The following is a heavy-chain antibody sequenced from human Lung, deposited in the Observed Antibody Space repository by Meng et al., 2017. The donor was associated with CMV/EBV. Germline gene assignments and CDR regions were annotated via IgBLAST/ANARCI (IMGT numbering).Heavy chain of an antibody. V-gene: IGHV3-53*01. Sequence: SCAVSGFIVSTKYMSWVRQAPGKVLEWVSTIYSGGNTYSADSVKGRFTISRDNSKNILYLQMKGLPAEDTAVYYCATEPGYSSAWDNWGQGTLVTVSS. J-gene: IGHJ4*02. CDR2: IYSGGNT. CDR3: ATEPGYSSAWDN. D-gene: IGHD2-15*01. CDR1: GFIVSTKY.